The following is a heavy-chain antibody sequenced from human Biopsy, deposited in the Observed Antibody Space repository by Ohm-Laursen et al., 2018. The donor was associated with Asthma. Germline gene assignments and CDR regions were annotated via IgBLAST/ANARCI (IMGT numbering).Heavy chain of an antibody. CDR1: GGSISSGGYY. CDR2: IYYSGST. Sequence: SQTLSLTCTASGGSISSGGYYWSWIRQHPGKGLEWIGYIYYSGSTYYNPSLKSRVTISVDTSKNQFSLKLSSVTAADTAVYYCARGIGLSGYDFWSGYSATPNWFDPWGQGTLVTVSS. D-gene: IGHD3-3*01. CDR3: ARGIGLSGYDFWSGYSATPNWFDP. V-gene: IGHV4-31*03. J-gene: IGHJ5*02.